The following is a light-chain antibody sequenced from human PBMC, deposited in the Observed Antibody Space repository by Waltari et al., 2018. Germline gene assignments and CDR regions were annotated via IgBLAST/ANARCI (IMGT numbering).Light chain of an antibody. CDR2: DAS. CDR1: QSVSNS. V-gene: IGKV3-11*01. CDR3: QLRTGWPMT. J-gene: IGKJ5*01. Sequence: EVVLTQSPATLSLSPGERATLSCRASQSVSNSLAWYRQKPGQAPSLLIYDASPRAAGSPGRFSGSGSGTDFTLTISSLEPEDFAVYYCQLRTGWPMTFGQGTRLEIK.